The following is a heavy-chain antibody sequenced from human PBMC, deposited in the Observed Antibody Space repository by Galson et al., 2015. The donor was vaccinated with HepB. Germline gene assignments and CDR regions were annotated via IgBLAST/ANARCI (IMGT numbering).Heavy chain of an antibody. D-gene: IGHD2-2*02. Sequence: PALVKPTQTLTLTCTFSGFSLSTSGVGVGWIRQPPGKALEWLALIYWDDDKRYSPSLKSRLSITKDTSKNQVVLTMTNMDPVDTATYYCAHRPDCSSTSCYSREGENWFDPWGQGILVTVSS. CDR1: GFSLSTSGVG. CDR2: IYWDDDK. V-gene: IGHV2-5*02. J-gene: IGHJ5*02. CDR3: AHRPDCSSTSCYSREGENWFDP.